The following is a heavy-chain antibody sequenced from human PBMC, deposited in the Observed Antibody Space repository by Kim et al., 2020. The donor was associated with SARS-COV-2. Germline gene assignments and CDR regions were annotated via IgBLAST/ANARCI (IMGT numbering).Heavy chain of an antibody. J-gene: IGHJ4*02. CDR2: IYPGDSDT. D-gene: IGHD3-22*01. V-gene: IGHV5-51*01. CDR1: GYSFTSYW. CDR3: ARQTGFYDSSGYYYFLDY. Sequence: GESLKISCKGSGYSFTSYWIGWVRQMPGKGLECMGIIYPGDSDTRYSPSFQGQVTISADKSISTAYLQWSSLKASDTAMYYCARQTGFYDSSGYYYFLDYWGQGTLVTVSS.